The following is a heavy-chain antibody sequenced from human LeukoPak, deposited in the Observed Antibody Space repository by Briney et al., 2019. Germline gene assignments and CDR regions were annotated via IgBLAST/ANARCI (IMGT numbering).Heavy chain of an antibody. D-gene: IGHD4-17*01. CDR3: ARARFEVYTVRSFYYGMDV. CDR1: RGSFSGYY. V-gene: IGHV4-34*01. CDR2: INDSGST. Sequence: PSETLSLTRAVYRGSFSGYYWSWIRQPPGKGLEWIGEINDSGSTSYTPSLKNRVTISLDTSKNQFSLKLFSMTAADTAVYYCARARFEVYTVRSFYYGMDVWGQGTTVTVSS. J-gene: IGHJ6*02.